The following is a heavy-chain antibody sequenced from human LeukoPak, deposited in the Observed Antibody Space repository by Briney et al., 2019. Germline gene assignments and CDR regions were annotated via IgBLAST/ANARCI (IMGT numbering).Heavy chain of an antibody. Sequence: PGGSLRLSCVASGFSFSDYYMSWIRQAPGPGLEWVSYISSSGSHTNYADSVTGRFTISRNNAKKSLHLQMNSLRAEDTAVYYCARHPDGSLSLDYWGQGTLVTVSS. CDR1: GFSFSDYY. CDR2: ISSSGSHT. V-gene: IGHV3-11*03. CDR3: ARHPDGSLSLDY. D-gene: IGHD1-26*01. J-gene: IGHJ4*02.